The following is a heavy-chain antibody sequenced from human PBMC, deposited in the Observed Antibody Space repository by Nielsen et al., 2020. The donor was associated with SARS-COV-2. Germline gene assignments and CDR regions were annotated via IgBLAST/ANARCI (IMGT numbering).Heavy chain of an antibody. D-gene: IGHD1-26*01. CDR3: VRDTGAWDFDY. J-gene: IGHJ4*02. CDR2: ISSDGREK. CDR1: RFRFSNFA. Sequence: GGSLRLSCAASRFRFSNFAVHWVRQAPGKGLEWLAVISSDGREKYYADFVRGRFTISRDTAKNSLYLQMNSLRAEDTAVYYCVRDTGAWDFDYWGQGTLITVSS. V-gene: IGHV3-30*04.